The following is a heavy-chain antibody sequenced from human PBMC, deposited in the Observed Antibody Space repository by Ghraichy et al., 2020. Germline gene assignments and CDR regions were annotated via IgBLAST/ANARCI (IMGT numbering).Heavy chain of an antibody. V-gene: IGHV4-30-4*01. Sequence: SQTLSLTCTVSGGSIRSDDYYWSWIRQPPGKGLEWIGYIFYSGTTYYNPSLKSRVTISVDTSNNQFSLKVTSVTAADTAVYYCARWIFSDTSPWGWVDSWGQGTLVTVSS. CDR2: IFYSGTT. CDR3: ARWIFSDTSPWGWVDS. CDR1: GGSIRSDDYY. D-gene: IGHD2-2*01. J-gene: IGHJ4*02.